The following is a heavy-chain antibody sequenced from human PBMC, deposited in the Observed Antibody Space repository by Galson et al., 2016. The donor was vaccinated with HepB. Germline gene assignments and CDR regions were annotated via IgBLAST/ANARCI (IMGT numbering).Heavy chain of an antibody. Sequence: SLRLSCAASGFTFSDYYMSWIRQTPGKGLEWVSSIGSRRSYTNYADSVKGRVTISRDTARNALYLKMNSLRDVDTAVYYCARHGSNSYYYMDVWGKGTTVTVSS. CDR2: IGSRRSYT. V-gene: IGHV3-11*06. CDR3: ARHGSNSYYYMDV. CDR1: GFTFSDYY. D-gene: IGHD4-11*01. J-gene: IGHJ6*03.